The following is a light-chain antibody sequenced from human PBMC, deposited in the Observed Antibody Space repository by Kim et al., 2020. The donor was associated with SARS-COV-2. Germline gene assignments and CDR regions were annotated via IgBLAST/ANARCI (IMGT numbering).Light chain of an antibody. CDR1: QSVPSNS. CDR3: QQYGTSVT. Sequence: EIVLTQSPGTLSLSPGEGATLSCRASQSVPSNSLAWYQQQPGQAPRLLIYDASTRAIGIADRFSGGGSGTYFTLTISRLEPPDFAVYYCQQYGTSVTFGGGTKVDIK. CDR2: DAS. V-gene: IGKV3-20*01. J-gene: IGKJ4*01.